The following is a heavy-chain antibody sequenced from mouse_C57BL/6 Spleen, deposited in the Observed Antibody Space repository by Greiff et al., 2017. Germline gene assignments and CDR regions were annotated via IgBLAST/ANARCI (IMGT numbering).Heavy chain of an antibody. CDR2: IYPRSGNT. D-gene: IGHD2-3*01. CDR1: GYTFTSYG. CDR3: ASYDGYANYYAMDY. V-gene: IGHV1-81*01. Sequence: VQLQQSGAELARPGASVKLSCKASGYTFTSYGISWVKQRTGQGLEWIGEIYPRSGNTYYNEKFKGKATLTADNSSSTAYMELRSLTSEDSAVYVCASYDGYANYYAMDYWGQGTSVTVSS. J-gene: IGHJ4*01.